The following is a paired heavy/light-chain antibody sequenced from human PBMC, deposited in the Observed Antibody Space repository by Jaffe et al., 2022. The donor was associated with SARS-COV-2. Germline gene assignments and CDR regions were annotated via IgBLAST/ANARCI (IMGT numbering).Light chain of an antibody. V-gene: IGLV2-11*01. CDR1: SSDVGTYNY. CDR3: CSYAGSYTFV. CDR2: DVS. J-gene: IGLJ2*01. Sequence: QSALTQPRSVSGSPGQSVTISCTGTSSDVGTYNYVSWYRQHPGKAPKLMIYDVSQRPSGVPDRFSGSKSGNTASLTISGLQAEDEADYYCCSYAGSYTFVFGGGTKLTVL.
Heavy chain of an antibody. J-gene: IGHJ3*02. Sequence: EVQLVQSGTEVKKPGESLKISCQGSEYRFTSYWIGWVRQMPGKGLEWMGIIYPGDSDTRYSPSFQGQVTISGDKSISTAYLQWSSLKASDTAMYYCARLRSSGYYPDAFDIWGQGTMVIVSS. V-gene: IGHV5-51*01. CDR2: IYPGDSDT. CDR1: EYRFTSYW. CDR3: ARLRSSGYYPDAFDI. D-gene: IGHD3-22*01.